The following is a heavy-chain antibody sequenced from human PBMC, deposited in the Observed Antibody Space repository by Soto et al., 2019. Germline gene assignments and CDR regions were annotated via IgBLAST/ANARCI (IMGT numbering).Heavy chain of an antibody. J-gene: IGHJ4*02. Sequence: TGGSLRLSCAASGFTFSNAWMSWVRQAPGKGLEWVGRIKSKTDGGTTDYAAPVKGRFTISRDDSKNTLYLQMNSLKTEDTAVYYCTGGRFYDYVWGGYWGQGTLVTVSS. CDR1: GFTFSNAW. D-gene: IGHD3-16*01. CDR2: IKSKTDGGTT. CDR3: TGGRFYDYVWGGY. V-gene: IGHV3-15*01.